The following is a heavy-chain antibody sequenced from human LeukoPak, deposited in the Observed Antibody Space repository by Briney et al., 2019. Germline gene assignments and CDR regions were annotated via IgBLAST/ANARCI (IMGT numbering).Heavy chain of an antibody. CDR2: IRYDGSNK. CDR1: GFTFSSYG. V-gene: IGHV3-30*02. J-gene: IGHJ3*02. Sequence: GGSLRLSCAASGFTFSSYGMHWVRQAPGKGLEWVAFIRYDGSNKYYADSVKGRFTISRDNSKNTLYLQMNSLRAEDTAVYYCAKGDDYYDSHSGPERGAFDIWGQGTMVTVSS. D-gene: IGHD3-22*01. CDR3: AKGDDYYDSHSGPERGAFDI.